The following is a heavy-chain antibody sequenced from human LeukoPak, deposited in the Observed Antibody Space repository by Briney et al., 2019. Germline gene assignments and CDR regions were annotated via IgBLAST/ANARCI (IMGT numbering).Heavy chain of an antibody. D-gene: IGHD6-13*01. CDR3: AKVDSISWHWFDP. V-gene: IGHV3-30*18. CDR2: ISYDGSNK. CDR1: GLTFSSYG. J-gene: IGHJ5*02. Sequence: GGSLRLSCAASGLTFSSYGMHWVRQAPGKGLEWVAVISYDGSNKYYADSVKGRFTISRDNSKNTLYLQMNSLRAEDTAVYYCAKVDSISWHWFDPWGQGTLVTVSS.